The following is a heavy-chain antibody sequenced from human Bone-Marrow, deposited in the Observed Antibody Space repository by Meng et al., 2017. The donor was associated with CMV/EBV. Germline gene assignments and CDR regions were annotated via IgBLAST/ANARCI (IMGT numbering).Heavy chain of an antibody. CDR3: ARDPMYYYDSSGYYYSGYFDY. CDR1: GFTCSDYY. J-gene: IGHJ4*02. Sequence: QVQLVESGGGLVKPGGSLRLSCAASGFTCSDYYMSWIRQAPGKGLEWVSYISSSSSYTNYADSVKGRFTISRDNAKNSLYLQMNSLRAEDTAVYYCARDPMYYYDSSGYYYSGYFDYWGQGTLVTVSS. V-gene: IGHV3-11*05. CDR2: ISSSSSYT. D-gene: IGHD3-22*01.